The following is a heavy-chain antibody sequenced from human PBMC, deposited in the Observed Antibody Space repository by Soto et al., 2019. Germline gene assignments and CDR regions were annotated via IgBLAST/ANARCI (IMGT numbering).Heavy chain of an antibody. D-gene: IGHD2-2*01. CDR1: GYTFTSYG. CDR3: ARDTRSGIVVVPAAMYYYYGMDV. J-gene: IGHJ6*02. Sequence: QVQLVQSGAEVKKPGASVKVSCKASGYTFTSYGISWVRQAPGQGLEWMGWISAYNGNTNYAQKLQGRVTMTTDTSTSTAYMERRSLRSDDTAVYYCARDTRSGIVVVPAAMYYYYGMDVWGQGTTVTVSS. V-gene: IGHV1-18*01. CDR2: ISAYNGNT.